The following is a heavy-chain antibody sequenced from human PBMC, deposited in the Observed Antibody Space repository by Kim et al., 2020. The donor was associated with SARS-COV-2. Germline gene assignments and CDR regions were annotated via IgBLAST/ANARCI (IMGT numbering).Heavy chain of an antibody. Sequence: SETLSLTCTVSGGSVNITTFYWGWVRQPPGKGPEWIGSVYYSGTTYYNPSLKSRVTISLDTSKNQFSLRLTFLTAADTAVYYCARHDYDRFNWFDPWGQGALVTVSS. CDR3: ARHDYDRFNWFDP. CDR1: GGSVNITTFY. J-gene: IGHJ5*02. CDR2: VYYSGTT. D-gene: IGHD3-16*01. V-gene: IGHV4-39*01.